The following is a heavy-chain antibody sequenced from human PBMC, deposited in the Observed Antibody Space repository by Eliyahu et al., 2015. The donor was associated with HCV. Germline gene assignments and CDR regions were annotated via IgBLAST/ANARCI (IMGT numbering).Heavy chain of an antibody. J-gene: IGHJ6*02. CDR1: GYSFTNFY. CDR3: ARAYSSGWYDYYDYGMDV. D-gene: IGHD6-19*01. V-gene: IGHV1-2*02. CDR2: INPNSGGP. Sequence: QVQLVQSGAEVKKPGASVKVSCKASGYSFTNFYIHWVRRAPGQGLEWMGWINPNSGGPSYAQNFQGRVTMTRDTSISTAYMELTRLTSDDTAVYYCARAYSSGWYDYYDYGMDVWGQGTAVTVSS.